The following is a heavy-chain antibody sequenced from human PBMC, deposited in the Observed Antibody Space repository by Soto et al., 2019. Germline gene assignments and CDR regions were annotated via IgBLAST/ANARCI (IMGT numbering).Heavy chain of an antibody. CDR2: IIPIFGTA. CDR1: GGTFSSYA. D-gene: IGHD6-19*01. Sequence: QVQLVQSGAEVKKPGSSVKVSCKASGGTFSSYAISWVRQAPGQGLEWMGGIIPIFGTANYAQKFQGRVTITADESTSTAYMELSSRRYEDTAVYYCARDSSGWDHSYYYYYGMDVWGQGTTVTVAS. J-gene: IGHJ6*02. V-gene: IGHV1-69*01. CDR3: ARDSSGWDHSYYYYYGMDV.